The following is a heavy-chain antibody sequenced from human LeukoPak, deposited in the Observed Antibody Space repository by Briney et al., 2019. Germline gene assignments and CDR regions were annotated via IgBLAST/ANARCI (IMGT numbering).Heavy chain of an antibody. D-gene: IGHD1-14*01. CDR3: ARDRWPSGFDS. CDR2: IKTDGTST. Sequence: GGSLRLSCAASGFTFSSYWMHWVRQAAGKGLVWVSRIKTDGTSTRYADSVEGRVTISRDNAKNTLYLQMNSLRAEDTAVYYCARDRWPSGFDSWGQGTLVTVSS. V-gene: IGHV3-74*01. CDR1: GFTFSSYW. J-gene: IGHJ4*02.